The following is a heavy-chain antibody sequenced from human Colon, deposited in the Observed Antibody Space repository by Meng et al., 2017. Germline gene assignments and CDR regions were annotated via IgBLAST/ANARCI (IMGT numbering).Heavy chain of an antibody. D-gene: IGHD2-15*01. CDR2: IVPNRGDT. V-gene: IGHV1-2*02. J-gene: IGHJ4*02. Sequence: QGQVVQAGIGWKRPAASVKGSCKASGYSCNDCYIHWVRQAPGQGLGWMGWIVPNRGDTKYAQKFQGRVTMTRDTSISTTYMELISLTSDDTAVYYCARSTPSLDYWGQGTLVTVSS. CDR1: GYSCNDCY. CDR3: ARSTPSLDY.